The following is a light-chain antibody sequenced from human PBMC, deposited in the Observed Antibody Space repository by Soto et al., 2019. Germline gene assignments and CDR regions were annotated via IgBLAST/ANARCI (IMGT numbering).Light chain of an antibody. CDR2: AAN. CDR1: QSISTH. CDR3: QQSCNTPFT. J-gene: IGKJ5*01. V-gene: IGKV1-39*01. Sequence: DIQMTQSPSSLSASVGESLTITCRASQSISTHLNWYQQKPGKAPKLVIYAANALQSGVPSRFSGRRSGTEYTLAITNVQPEDFDMYDGQQSCNTPFTFGQGTRVE.